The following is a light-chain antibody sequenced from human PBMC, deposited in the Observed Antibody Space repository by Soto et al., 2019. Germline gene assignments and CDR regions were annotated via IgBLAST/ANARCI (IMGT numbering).Light chain of an antibody. V-gene: IGKV3-20*01. J-gene: IGKJ1*01. Sequence: EIVLTQSPGTLSWSPGERATLSCRASQSVSSSYLAWYQQKPGQAPRLLIYGASSRATGIPDRVRGSRTGAGSALTISRLEPEDFALYYCHQYGSSPPPWTFGQGTKVEIK. CDR3: HQYGSSPPPWT. CDR2: GAS. CDR1: QSVSSSY.